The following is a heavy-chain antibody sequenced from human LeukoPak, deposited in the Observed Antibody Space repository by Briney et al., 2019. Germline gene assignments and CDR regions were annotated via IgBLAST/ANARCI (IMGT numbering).Heavy chain of an antibody. CDR3: ASFRGSYSLYFDY. V-gene: IGHV3-23*01. Sequence: GGSLRLSCAASGFTFSSYAMSWVRQAPGKGLEWVSAISGSGGSTYYADSVKGRFTISRDNSKNALYLQMNSLRAEDTAVYYCASFRGSYSLYFDYWGQGTLVTVSS. J-gene: IGHJ4*02. CDR2: ISGSGGST. D-gene: IGHD1-26*01. CDR1: GFTFSSYA.